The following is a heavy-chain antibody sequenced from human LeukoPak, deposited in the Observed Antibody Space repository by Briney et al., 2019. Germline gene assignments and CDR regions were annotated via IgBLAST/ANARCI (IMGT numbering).Heavy chain of an antibody. V-gene: IGHV3-20*04. J-gene: IGHJ4*02. CDR2: INWNGGNT. D-gene: IGHD1-26*01. Sequence: GGSLRLSCAASGFMFADHGMTWVRQVPGKGLEWVSGINWNGGNTGYVDSVKGRFTISRDNAKNVLFLQMNNLRAEDTAFYYCARGEWDLRDWGQGTLVIVSS. CDR3: ARGEWDLRD. CDR1: GFMFADHG.